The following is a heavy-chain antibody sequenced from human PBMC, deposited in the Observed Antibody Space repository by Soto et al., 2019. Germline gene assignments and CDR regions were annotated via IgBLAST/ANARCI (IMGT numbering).Heavy chain of an antibody. CDR1: GFTFSSYW. CDR2: ISGSGGST. Sequence: GGSLRLSCAASGFTFSSYWMHWVRQAPGKGLEWVSGISGSGGSTYYADSVKGRFTISRDNSKNTLYLQMNSLRAEDTAVYYCAKDAAVAGPGFDYWRQGTLVTVSS. J-gene: IGHJ4*02. D-gene: IGHD6-19*01. V-gene: IGHV3-23*01. CDR3: AKDAAVAGPGFDY.